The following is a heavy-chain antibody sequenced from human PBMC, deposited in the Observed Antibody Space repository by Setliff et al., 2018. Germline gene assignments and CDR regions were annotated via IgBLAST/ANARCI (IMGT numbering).Heavy chain of an antibody. Sequence: GGSLRLSCGASGFTFRKYWTYWVRQVPGKGLVWVSRISPDGTITNYADSVKGRFTISRDNARNSLYLQMNSLRVDDTAVYYCARDVYDFRTGLGGPWGQGTRVTVSS. J-gene: IGHJ5*02. CDR2: ISPDGTIT. CDR3: ARDVYDFRTGLGGP. V-gene: IGHV3-74*01. CDR1: GFTFRKYW. D-gene: IGHD3-3*01.